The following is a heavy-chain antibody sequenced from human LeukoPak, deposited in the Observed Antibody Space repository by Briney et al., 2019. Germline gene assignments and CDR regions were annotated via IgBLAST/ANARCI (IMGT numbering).Heavy chain of an antibody. CDR2: ISYDGSNK. D-gene: IGHD2-2*01. V-gene: IGHV3-30-3*01. CDR3: ARGGRSSAAPPYQLLATMGV. CDR1: GFTFSSYA. J-gene: IGHJ6*02. Sequence: GRSLRLSCAASGFTFSSYAMHWVRQAPGKGLEWVAVISYDGSNKYYADSVKGRFTISRDNSKNTLYLQMNSLRAEDTAVYYCARGGRSSAAPPYQLLATMGVWGQGTTVTVSS.